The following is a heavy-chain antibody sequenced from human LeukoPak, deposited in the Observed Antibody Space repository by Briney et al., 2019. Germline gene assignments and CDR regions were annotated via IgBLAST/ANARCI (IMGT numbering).Heavy chain of an antibody. CDR1: GITFSSYS. V-gene: IGHV3-48*01. J-gene: IGHJ6*02. CDR3: ARDDYSHYYGMDV. D-gene: IGHD4-11*01. CDR2: ISSSGSTK. Sequence: GGSLRLSCGASGITFSSYSMNWVRQAPGKGLEWVSYISSSGSTKYYADSVKGRFTISRDNARNSLYLQMNSLRAEDTAVYFCARDDYSHYYGMDVWGQGTTVTVSS.